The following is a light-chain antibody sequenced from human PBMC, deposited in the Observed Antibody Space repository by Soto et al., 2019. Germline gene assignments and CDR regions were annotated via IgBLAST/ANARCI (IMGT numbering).Light chain of an antibody. V-gene: IGKV1-5*03. CDR1: QSISSW. CDR2: EAF. J-gene: IGKJ1*01. CDR3: QQYDSYRET. Sequence: DIQMTQSPSTLSASVGDRVTITCRASQSISSWLAWYQQKPGKAPKLLIFEAFSLENGVPSRFSGSGSGTEFTLTISSLQPDDFATYYCQQYDSYRETFGQGTKVEIK.